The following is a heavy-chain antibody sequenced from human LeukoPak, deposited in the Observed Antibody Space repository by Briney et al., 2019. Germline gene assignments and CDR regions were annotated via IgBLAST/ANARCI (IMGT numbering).Heavy chain of an antibody. CDR3: AKDRYSYAFEYSDS. J-gene: IGHJ4*02. CDR1: GFTFSSYG. Sequence: GGSLRLSCAASGFTFSSYGMHWVRQAPGRGLEWVAVISNDGSKKYYADSVKGRFTISRDNSKNTLSLQVSSLRAEDTAVYYCAKDRYSYAFEYSDSWGQGTLVTVSP. V-gene: IGHV3-30*18. D-gene: IGHD5-18*01. CDR2: ISNDGSKK.